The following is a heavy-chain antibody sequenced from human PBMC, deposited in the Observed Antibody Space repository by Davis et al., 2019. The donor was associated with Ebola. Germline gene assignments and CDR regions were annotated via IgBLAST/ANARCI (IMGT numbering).Heavy chain of an antibody. V-gene: IGHV4-39*02. CDR1: GDPIGSSSYY. CDR2: IYYSGST. CDR3: ARDGGRHWYFDL. Sequence: MPSETLSLTCTVSGDPIGSSSYYWGWIRQPPGKGLEWIGSIYYSGSTYYNPSLKSRVTISVDTVKNQFSLKLSSVTATDTAVYYCARDGGRHWYFDLWGRGTLVTVSS. D-gene: IGHD3-16*01. J-gene: IGHJ2*01.